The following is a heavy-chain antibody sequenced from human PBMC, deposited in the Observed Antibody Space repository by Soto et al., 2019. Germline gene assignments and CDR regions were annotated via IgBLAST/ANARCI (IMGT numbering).Heavy chain of an antibody. CDR2: ISSDGKKK. CDR1: EFSLISYT. V-gene: IGHV3-30*04. CDR3: ARERYSYGRYFDF. D-gene: IGHD5-18*01. Sequence: GGSLRLSCVASEFSLISYTIHWVRQTPGKGLDWVAFISSDGKKKDYADSVEGRFTISRDNSKNSVFLQMSNLRTTDTAIYFCARERYSYGRYFDFWGHGXPVTVSS. J-gene: IGHJ4*01.